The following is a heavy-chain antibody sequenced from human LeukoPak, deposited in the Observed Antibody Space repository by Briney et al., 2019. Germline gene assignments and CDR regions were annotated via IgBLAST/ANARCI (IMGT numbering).Heavy chain of an antibody. D-gene: IGHD2-2*01. J-gene: IGHJ4*02. V-gene: IGHV4-39*01. CDR2: IYYSGST. Sequence: SETLSLTCTVSGGSISSSSYYWGWIRQPPGKGLEWIGSIYYSGSTYYNPSLKSRVTISVDSSKNQFSLKLSSVTAADTAVYYCARQLGYCSSTSCYADKVDYWGQGTLVTVSS. CDR1: GGSISSSSYY. CDR3: ARQLGYCSSTSCYADKVDY.